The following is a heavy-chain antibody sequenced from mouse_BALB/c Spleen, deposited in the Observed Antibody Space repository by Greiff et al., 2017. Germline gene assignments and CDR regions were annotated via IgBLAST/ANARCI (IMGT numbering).Heavy chain of an antibody. V-gene: IGHV5-6-3*01. Sequence: EVHLVESGGGLVQPGGSLKLSCAASGFTFSSYGMSWVRQTPDKRLELVATINSNGGSTYYPDSVKGRFTISRDNAKNTLYLQMSSLKSEDTAMYYGARRYGNYNYAMDYWGQGTSVTVSA. D-gene: IGHD2-10*02. CDR1: GFTFSSYG. J-gene: IGHJ4*01. CDR3: ARRYGNYNYAMDY. CDR2: INSNGGST.